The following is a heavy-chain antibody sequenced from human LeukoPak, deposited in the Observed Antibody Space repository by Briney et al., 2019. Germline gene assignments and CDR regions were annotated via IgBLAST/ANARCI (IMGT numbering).Heavy chain of an antibody. Sequence: SETLTLTCTVSGGSISSYSWNWIRQPAGKGLEWVGRIYTSGNTNYNPSLKSRVTMSVDTSKNQFSLKLSSVTAADTAVYYCATGDWNGADYWGQGTLVTVSS. D-gene: IGHD1-1*01. V-gene: IGHV4-4*07. CDR1: GGSISSYS. J-gene: IGHJ4*02. CDR3: ATGDWNGADY. CDR2: IYTSGNT.